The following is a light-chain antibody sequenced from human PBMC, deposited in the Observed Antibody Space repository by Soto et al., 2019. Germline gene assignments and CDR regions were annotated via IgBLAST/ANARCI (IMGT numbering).Light chain of an antibody. V-gene: IGLV2-11*01. J-gene: IGLJ1*01. CDR2: DVT. CDR1: SSDVGGYDF. Sequence: QSVLTQPRSVSGSPGQSFTISCTGTSSDVGGYDFVSWYQQHPAKAPKLIIFDVTKRPSGVPDRFSGSKSGNTASLTISGLQAEDEADYYCCSFAGSYTLYVFGTGTRSPS. CDR3: CSFAGSYTLYV.